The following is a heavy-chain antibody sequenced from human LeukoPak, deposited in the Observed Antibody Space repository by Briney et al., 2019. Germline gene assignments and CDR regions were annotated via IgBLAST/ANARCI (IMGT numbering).Heavy chain of an antibody. J-gene: IGHJ4*02. CDR3: ARAGGYCGRISCPYYFDY. Sequence: ASMKVSCKASGYTFTCYDINWVRQATGQGLEWMGWMNPNSGNTGYAQKFQGRATMTRNASISTAYMELSSLRSEDTAVYYCARAGGYCGRISCPYYFDYWGQGSLVAVSS. V-gene: IGHV1-8*01. D-gene: IGHD2-15*01. CDR2: MNPNSGNT. CDR1: GYTFTCYD.